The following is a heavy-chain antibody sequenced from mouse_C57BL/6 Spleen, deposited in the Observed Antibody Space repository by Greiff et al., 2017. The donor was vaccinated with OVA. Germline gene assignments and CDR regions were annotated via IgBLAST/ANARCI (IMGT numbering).Heavy chain of an antibody. V-gene: IGHV1-55*01. D-gene: IGHD2-5*01. CDR2: IYPGSGST. CDR3: AYYSTYEAISMDY. CDR1: GYTFTSYW. J-gene: IGHJ4*01. Sequence: QVQLQQPGAELVKPGASVKMSCKASGYTFTSYWITWVKQRPGQGLEWIGDIYPGSGSTNYNEKFKSKATLTVDTSSSTAYMQLSSLTSEDSAVYYCAYYSTYEAISMDYWGQGTSVTVSS.